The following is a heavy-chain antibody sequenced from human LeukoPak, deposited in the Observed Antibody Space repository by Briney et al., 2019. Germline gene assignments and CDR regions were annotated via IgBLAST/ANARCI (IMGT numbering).Heavy chain of an antibody. CDR3: ARDGFPNYYDSSGYYYDFPTFAFDI. J-gene: IGHJ3*02. V-gene: IGHV4-61*02. CDR2: IYTSGST. Sequence: SETLSLTCTVSGGSISSSSYYWSWIRQPAGKGLEWIGRIYTSGSTNYHPSLKSRVTMSVDTSKNQFSLKLSSVTAADTAVYYCARDGFPNYYDSSGYYYDFPTFAFDIWGQGTMVTVSS. CDR1: GGSISSSSYY. D-gene: IGHD3-22*01.